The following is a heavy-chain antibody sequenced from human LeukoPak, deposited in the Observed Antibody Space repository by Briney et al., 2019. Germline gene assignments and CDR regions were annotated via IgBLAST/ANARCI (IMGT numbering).Heavy chain of an antibody. CDR2: ISGGGSDI. J-gene: IGHJ5*02. CDR1: GFTFSDSY. D-gene: IGHD2-21*01. Sequence: PGGSLTLSCAASGFTFSDSYMTWIRQTPGKGLEYLSYISGGGSDIIYADSVKGRFTISRDNAKNSLYLQMSSLRVDDSAVYYCARTARLLGPWSQGTLVTVSS. CDR3: ARTARLLGP. V-gene: IGHV3-11*04.